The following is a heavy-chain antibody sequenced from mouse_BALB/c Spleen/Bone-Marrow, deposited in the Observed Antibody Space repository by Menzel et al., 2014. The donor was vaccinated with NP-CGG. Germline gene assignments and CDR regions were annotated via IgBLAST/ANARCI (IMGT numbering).Heavy chain of an antibody. CDR3: ARDGDYRYAWFSY. CDR1: GFSFSDHY. CDR2: ISDGGGHT. Sequence: EVMLVESGGRLVKPGGSLKLSCAASGFSFSDHYMYWVRQTPEKRLEWVATISDGGGHTYYSDSVKGRFTISRDNAKNNLYLQVSSLKSEDTAMYHCARDGDYRYAWFSYWGQGTPVTVSA. J-gene: IGHJ3*01. V-gene: IGHV5-4*02. D-gene: IGHD2-14*01.